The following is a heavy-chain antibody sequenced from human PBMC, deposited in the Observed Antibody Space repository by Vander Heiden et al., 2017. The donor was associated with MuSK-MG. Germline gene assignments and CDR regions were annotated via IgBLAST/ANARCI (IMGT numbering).Heavy chain of an antibody. CDR3: ARRSYYGSGYYYMDV. CDR2: IYYSGST. V-gene: IGHV4-39*01. CDR1: GGSISSSSHH. Sequence: QLQLQESALGLAKPAETPSLTRTVPGGSISSSSHHWGWIRQPPGKGLEWIGSIYYSGSTYYNPSLKSRVTISVDTSKNQFSRKLTSVTAADTAVYYCARRSYYGSGYYYMDVWGKGTTVTVSS. J-gene: IGHJ6*03. D-gene: IGHD3-10*01.